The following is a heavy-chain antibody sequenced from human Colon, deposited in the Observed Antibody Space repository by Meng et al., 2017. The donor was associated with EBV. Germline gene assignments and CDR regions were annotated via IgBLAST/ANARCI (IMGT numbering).Heavy chain of an antibody. CDR1: GDSISSGDYS. Sequence: LPLQESAPRLVQPSQSPSLTCAVSGDSISSGDYSWSWIRQPPGQGLEWIGYIYHGGTTYNTSLKSRVTISVDNSKNQFSLRLTSVTAADTAVYYCARGPYCGGDCYWFDPWGQGTLVTVSS. D-gene: IGHD2-21*02. V-gene: IGHV4-30-2*01. J-gene: IGHJ5*02. CDR2: IYHGGTT. CDR3: ARGPYCGGDCYWFDP.